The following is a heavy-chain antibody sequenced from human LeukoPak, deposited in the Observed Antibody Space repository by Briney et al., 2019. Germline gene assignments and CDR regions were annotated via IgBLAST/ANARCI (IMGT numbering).Heavy chain of an antibody. CDR1: GGSISDYY. V-gene: IGHV4-59*01. CDR2: IYHSGTT. Sequence: SETLSLTCTVSGGSISDYYWSWIRQSPGKGLEWIGYIYHSGTTNYNPSLKSRVTISVDTSKNQFSLKLSSVTAADTAVYYCARGKYYDFWSGLDYWGQGTLVTVSS. D-gene: IGHD3-3*01. CDR3: ARGKYYDFWSGLDY. J-gene: IGHJ4*02.